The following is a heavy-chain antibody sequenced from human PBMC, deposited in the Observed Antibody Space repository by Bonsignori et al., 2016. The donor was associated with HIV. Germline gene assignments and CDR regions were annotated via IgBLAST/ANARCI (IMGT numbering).Heavy chain of an antibody. CDR2: INPNSGGT. Sequence: WVRQAPGQGLEWMGWINPNSGGTNYAQKFQGRVTMTRDTSISTAYMELSRLRSDDTAVYYCARGYGDYYWFDPWGQGTLVTVSS. V-gene: IGHV1-2*02. J-gene: IGHJ5*02. CDR3: ARGYGDYYWFDP. D-gene: IGHD4-17*01.